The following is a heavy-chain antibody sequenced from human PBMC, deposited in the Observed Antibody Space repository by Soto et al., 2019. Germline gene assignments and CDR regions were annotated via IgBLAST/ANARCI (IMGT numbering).Heavy chain of an antibody. CDR1: GGSISSSSYY. CDR3: GGDVPVDSSAIRFGELLPNNYYYYGMGV. CDR2: IYYSGST. D-gene: IGHD3-10*01. V-gene: IGHV4-39*01. Sequence: PSETLSLTCTVSGGSISSSSYYWGWIRQPPGKGLEWIGSIYYSGSTYYNPSLKSRVTISVETSKNQFSLKLSSVTAADTAVYYWGGDVPVDSSAIRFGELLPNNYYYYGMGVGGQGTTVTVSS. J-gene: IGHJ6*02.